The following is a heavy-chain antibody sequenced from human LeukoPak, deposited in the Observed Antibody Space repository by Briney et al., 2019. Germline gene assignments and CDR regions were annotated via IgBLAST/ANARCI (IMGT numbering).Heavy chain of an antibody. Sequence: SETLSLTCTVSGGSFSFYYWSWIRQPPGKGLEWIGYIYYSGTTNYNPSLKSRVTISIDTSKNQFSLMLTSVTAADTAVYYCARGVYDFWSGYYQPSDAFDIWGQGTMVTVSS. CDR3: ARGVYDFWSGYYQPSDAFDI. CDR2: IYYSGTT. CDR1: GGSFSFYY. D-gene: IGHD3-3*01. J-gene: IGHJ3*02. V-gene: IGHV4-59*08.